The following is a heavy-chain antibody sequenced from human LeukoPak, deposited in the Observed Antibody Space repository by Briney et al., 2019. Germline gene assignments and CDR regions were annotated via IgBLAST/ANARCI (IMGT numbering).Heavy chain of an antibody. CDR2: ISGSGGST. CDR3: AKDPLLYCSSTSCSHAFDI. CDR1: GFTFSSYA. Sequence: GGSLRLSCAASGFTFSSYAMSWVRQAPGKGLEWVSAISGSGGSTYYADSVKGRFTISRDNSKNTLYLQMNSLRAEDTAVYYCAKDPLLYCSSTSCSHAFDIWGQGTMVTVSS. V-gene: IGHV3-23*01. D-gene: IGHD2-2*01. J-gene: IGHJ3*02.